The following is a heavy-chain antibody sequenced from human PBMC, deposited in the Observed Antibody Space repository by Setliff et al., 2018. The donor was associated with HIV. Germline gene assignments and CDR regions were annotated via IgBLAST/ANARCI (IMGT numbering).Heavy chain of an antibody. Sequence: KTSETLSLTCAVSGYSISSGYYWGWVRQPPEKGLEWIGSFYHSGSTYYNPSLKSRVTISVDTSKNQFSLKLSSVTAADTAVYYCARAPITIFGVIIIPVYFD. CDR1: GYSISSGYY. V-gene: IGHV4-38-2*01. D-gene: IGHD3-3*01. CDR3: ARAPITIFGVIIIPVYFD. J-gene: IGHJ4*01. CDR2: FYHSGST.